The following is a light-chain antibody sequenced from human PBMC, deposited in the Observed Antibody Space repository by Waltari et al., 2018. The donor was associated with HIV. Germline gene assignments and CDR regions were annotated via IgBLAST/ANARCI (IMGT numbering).Light chain of an antibody. CDR3: QSADSSDTSPHVV. V-gene: IGLV3-25*03. J-gene: IGLJ3*02. CDR2: KDT. CDR1: ALPKHY. Sequence: SYELTQPPSVSVSPGQTATITCSGDALPKHYAYWYQQKPGHAPLLRIYKDTERPSGIPVRFSGSSSGTTVTLTISRVQAEDEADYYCQSADSSDTSPHVVFGGGTKLTVV.